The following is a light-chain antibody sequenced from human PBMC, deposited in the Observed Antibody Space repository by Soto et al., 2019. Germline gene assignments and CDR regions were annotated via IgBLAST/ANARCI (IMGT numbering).Light chain of an antibody. CDR3: QQRKDYPLT. CDR2: KAS. J-gene: IGKJ4*01. CDR1: QGISSY. Sequence: IQLTQSPSSLSASVGDRVTITCRVSQGISSYLNWYRQEPGKVPKLLIYKASSLESGVPSRFSGSGSGTEFTLTISSLQPDDFATYYCQQRKDYPLTFGGGTKVDIK. V-gene: IGKV1D-13*01.